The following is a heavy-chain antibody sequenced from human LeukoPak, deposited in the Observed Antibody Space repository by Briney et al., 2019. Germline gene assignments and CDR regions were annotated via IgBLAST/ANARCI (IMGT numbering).Heavy chain of an antibody. Sequence: SETLSLTCAVYGGSFSGYYWSWIRQPPGKGLEWTGEINHSGSTNYNPSLKSRVTISVDTSKNQFSLKLSSVTAADTAVYYCAVNFWSGYYASFDYWGQGTLVTVSS. D-gene: IGHD3-3*01. V-gene: IGHV4-34*01. CDR1: GGSFSGYY. CDR2: INHSGST. J-gene: IGHJ4*02. CDR3: AVNFWSGYYASFDY.